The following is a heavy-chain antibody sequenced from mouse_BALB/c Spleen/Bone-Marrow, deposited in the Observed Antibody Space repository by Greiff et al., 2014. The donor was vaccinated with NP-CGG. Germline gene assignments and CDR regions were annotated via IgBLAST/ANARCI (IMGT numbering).Heavy chain of an antibody. D-gene: IGHD1-2*01. CDR3: ARITTATGAMDY. CDR2: IWADGST. J-gene: IGHJ4*01. CDR1: GFSLTSYG. Sequence: VKLVESGPGLVAPSQSLSITCTVSGFSLTSYGVHWVRQPPGKGLEWLGVIWADGSTNYNSALMSRLSIRKDNSKSQVFLKMNSLQTDDTAMYYCARITTATGAMDYWGLGTSVTVSS. V-gene: IGHV2-9*02.